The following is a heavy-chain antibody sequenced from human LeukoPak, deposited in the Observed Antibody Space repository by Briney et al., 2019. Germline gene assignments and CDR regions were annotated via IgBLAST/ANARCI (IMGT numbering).Heavy chain of an antibody. CDR2: ISSSGSTI. Sequence: GGSLRLSCAASGFTFSSYEMNWVRQAPGKGLEWVSYISSSGSTIYYADSVKGRFTISRDNAKNSLYLQMNSLRAEDTAVYYCARGASDYGGNPGRYGMDVWGQGTTVTVSS. CDR3: ARGASDYGGNPGRYGMDV. CDR1: GFTFSSYE. J-gene: IGHJ6*02. V-gene: IGHV3-48*03. D-gene: IGHD4-23*01.